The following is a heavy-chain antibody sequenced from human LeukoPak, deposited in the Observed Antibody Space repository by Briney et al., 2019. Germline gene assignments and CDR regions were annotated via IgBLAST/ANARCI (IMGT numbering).Heavy chain of an antibody. V-gene: IGHV3-23*01. J-gene: IGHJ4*02. Sequence: GGSLRLSCAASGFTLSSYAISWVRQAPEKGLEWVSTIGGSDGSTDYADSVKGRFTISRDNFKNTLSLQMKSLRAEDTAVYYCAKEPGYSIGWGIDYWGQGTLVTVSS. D-gene: IGHD6-19*01. CDR2: IGGSDGST. CDR1: GFTLSSYA. CDR3: AKEPGYSIGWGIDY.